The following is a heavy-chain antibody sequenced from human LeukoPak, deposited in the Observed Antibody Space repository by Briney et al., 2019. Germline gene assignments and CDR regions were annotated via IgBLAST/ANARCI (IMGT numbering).Heavy chain of an antibody. CDR2: IRYDGSNK. CDR1: GFTFSSYG. V-gene: IGHV3-30*02. J-gene: IGHJ6*03. Sequence: PGGSLRLSCAASGFTFSSYGMHWVRQAPGKGLEWVAFIRYDGSNKYYADSVKGRFTISRDNAKNTLYLQMNSLRAEDTAVYYCARAHLYYYYYMDVWGKGTTVTVSS. CDR3: ARAHLYYYYYMDV.